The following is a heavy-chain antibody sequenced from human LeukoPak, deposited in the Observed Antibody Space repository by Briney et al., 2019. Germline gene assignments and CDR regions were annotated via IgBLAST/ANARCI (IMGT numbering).Heavy chain of an antibody. CDR2: IYYSGST. J-gene: IGHJ4*02. CDR3: ARGGRVVAAPSGFDY. V-gene: IGHV4-39*07. Sequence: SETLSLTCTVSGGSISSSSYYWGWIRQPPGKGLEWIGRIYYSGSTYYNPSLKSRVTISVDTSKNQFSLKLSSVTAADTAVYYCARGGRVVAAPSGFDYWGQGTLVTVSS. D-gene: IGHD2-15*01. CDR1: GGSISSSSYY.